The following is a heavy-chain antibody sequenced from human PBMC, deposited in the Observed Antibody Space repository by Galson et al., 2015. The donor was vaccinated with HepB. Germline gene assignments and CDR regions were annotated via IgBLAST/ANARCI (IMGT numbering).Heavy chain of an antibody. V-gene: IGHV3-48*03. D-gene: IGHD3-16*01. CDR3: VRPHQGWGTTDY. CDR2: ISSSSSTI. J-gene: IGHJ4*02. Sequence: SLRLSCAVSGFAFSTYEMNWVRQAPGKGLEWISYISSSSSTIYYTASVKGRFTISRDNAKNSLYLQMNSLRAEDTAVYSCVRPHQGWGTTDYWGQGTLVTVSS. CDR1: GFAFSTYE.